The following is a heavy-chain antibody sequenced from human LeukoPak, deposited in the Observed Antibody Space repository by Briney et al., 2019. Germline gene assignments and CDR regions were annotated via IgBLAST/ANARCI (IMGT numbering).Heavy chain of an antibody. Sequence: GGSLRLSCAASGFTASSNYMSWVRQAPGKGLEWVSVIYSGSSADYADSVKGRFTISRDNAKNSLYLQMNSLRAEDTAVYYCARETYYDFWSGYFYYYYMDVWGKGTTVTVSS. V-gene: IGHV3-53*01. J-gene: IGHJ6*03. CDR3: ARETYYDFWSGYFYYYYMDV. CDR2: IYSGSSA. D-gene: IGHD3-3*01. CDR1: GFTASSNY.